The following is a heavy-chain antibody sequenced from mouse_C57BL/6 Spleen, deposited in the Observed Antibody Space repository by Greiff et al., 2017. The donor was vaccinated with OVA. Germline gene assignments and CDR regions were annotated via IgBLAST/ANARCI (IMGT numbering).Heavy chain of an antibody. J-gene: IGHJ4*01. D-gene: IGHD4-1*01. CDR3: TRNWGKGAMDY. Sequence: VQLVESGAELVRPGASVTLSCKASGYTFTDYEMHWVKQTPVHGLEWIGAIDPETGGTAYNQKFKGKAILTADKSSSTAYMELRSLTSEDSAVYYCTRNWGKGAMDYWGQGTSVTVSS. V-gene: IGHV1-15*01. CDR1: GYTFTDYE. CDR2: IDPETGGT.